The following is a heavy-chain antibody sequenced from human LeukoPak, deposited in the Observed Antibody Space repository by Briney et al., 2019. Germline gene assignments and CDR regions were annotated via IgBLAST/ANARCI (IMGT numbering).Heavy chain of an antibody. Sequence: GGSLRLSCAASGFTFSSYEMNWVRQAPGKGLEWVSYISSSGSTIYYADSVKGRFTISRDNAKNSLYLQMNSLRAEDTAIYYCARVAVAGTSFDYWGQGTLVTVSS. J-gene: IGHJ4*02. CDR2: ISSSGSTI. V-gene: IGHV3-48*03. D-gene: IGHD6-19*01. CDR1: GFTFSSYE. CDR3: ARVAVAGTSFDY.